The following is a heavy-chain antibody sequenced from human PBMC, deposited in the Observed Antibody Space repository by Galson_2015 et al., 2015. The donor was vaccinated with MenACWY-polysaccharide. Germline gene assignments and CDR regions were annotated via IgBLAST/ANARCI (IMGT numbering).Heavy chain of an antibody. CDR1: GFTFSSYW. CDR3: ARVLKGLVGATPDY. Sequence: SLRLSCAASGFTFSSYWMHWVRQAPGKGLEWVSYISSGGTIYYADSVKGRFTISRDNAKNSLHLQMNSLRDDDTAVYYCARVLKGLVGATPDYWGQGTLVTVSS. J-gene: IGHJ4*02. V-gene: IGHV3-69-1*01. D-gene: IGHD1-26*01. CDR2: ISSGGTI.